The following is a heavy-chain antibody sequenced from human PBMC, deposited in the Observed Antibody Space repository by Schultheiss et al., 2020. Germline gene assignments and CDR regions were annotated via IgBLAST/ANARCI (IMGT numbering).Heavy chain of an antibody. CDR2: INHSGST. V-gene: IGHV4-34*01. CDR3: ARAGGRGITTPVGWFDP. J-gene: IGHJ5*02. Sequence: SETLSLTCAVYGGSFSGYYWSSIRQPPGKGLEWIGEINHSGSTNYNPSLKSRVTISVDTSKNQFSLKLSSVTAADTAVYYCARAGGRGITTPVGWFDPWGQGTLVTVSS. D-gene: IGHD3-3*01. CDR1: GGSFSGYY.